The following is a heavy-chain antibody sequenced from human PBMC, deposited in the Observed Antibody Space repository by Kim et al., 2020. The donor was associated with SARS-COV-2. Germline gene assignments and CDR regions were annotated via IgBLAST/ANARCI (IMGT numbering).Heavy chain of an antibody. CDR3: AKDQYYDSSGPNDY. V-gene: IGHV3-23*01. D-gene: IGHD3-22*01. Sequence: ADSVQGRFTITRDYSKNTLYLQMNSLRAEDTALYYCAKDQYYDSSGPNDYWGQGTLVTVSS. J-gene: IGHJ4*02.